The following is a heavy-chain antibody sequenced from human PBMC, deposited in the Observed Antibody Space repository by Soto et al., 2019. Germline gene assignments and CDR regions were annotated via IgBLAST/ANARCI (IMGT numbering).Heavy chain of an antibody. CDR3: ASLLRREVVSPFAY. CDR2: LYHSGST. Sequence: QVQLQESGPGLVKPSGTLSLTCAVSGGSISSSNWWRWVRQPPGKGLEWIGELYHSGSTNYNPSRKSRVTIAVDKSKSQCCLKLSSVTAADTAVYDCASLLRREVVSPFAYWGQGTMVTVSS. V-gene: IGHV4-4*02. D-gene: IGHD2-15*01. CDR1: GGSISSSNW. J-gene: IGHJ4*02.